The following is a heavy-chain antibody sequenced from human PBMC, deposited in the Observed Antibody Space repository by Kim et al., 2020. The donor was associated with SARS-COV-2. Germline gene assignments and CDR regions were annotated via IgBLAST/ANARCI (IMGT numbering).Heavy chain of an antibody. V-gene: IGHV5-51*01. D-gene: IGHD4-17*01. Sequence: GESLKISCKASGYSFTTYWIGWVRQMPGKGLEWIGIIYPSDSDTRYSPSFQGQVTISADKSISTAYLQWSSLKASDTAMYYCARPGLLSGLNAMDVWGQGTTVTVSS. CDR3: ARPGLLSGLNAMDV. CDR2: IYPSDSDT. CDR1: GYSFTTYW. J-gene: IGHJ6*02.